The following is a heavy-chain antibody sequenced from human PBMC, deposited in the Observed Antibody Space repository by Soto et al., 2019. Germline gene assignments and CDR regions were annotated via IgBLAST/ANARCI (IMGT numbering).Heavy chain of an antibody. Sequence: GASVKVSCNASGYTFTNFGVTWVRRAPGQGLEWMGWISAYTDTPNYAQKFQGRVTMTIDTCTSTAYMDLRSLTSDDTAVYYCARVIPGVEAWFDPWGQGTLVTVSS. CDR2: ISAYTDTP. V-gene: IGHV1-18*01. CDR3: ARVIPGVEAWFDP. CDR1: GYTFTNFG. D-gene: IGHD2-2*01. J-gene: IGHJ5*02.